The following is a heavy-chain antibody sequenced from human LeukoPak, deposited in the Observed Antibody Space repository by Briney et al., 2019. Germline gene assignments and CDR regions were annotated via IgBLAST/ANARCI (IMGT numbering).Heavy chain of an antibody. CDR1: GYTFIGYY. V-gene: IGHV1-2*02. J-gene: IGHJ4*02. D-gene: IGHD6-13*01. CDR3: ARDSAAAGGLSFDY. Sequence: GASVKVSCKASGYTFIGYYMHWVRQAPGQGLEWMGWINLNSGGTKYAQKFQGRVTMTRHTSITTAYMELSRLRSDDTAVYYCARDSAAAGGLSFDYWGQGTLATVSS. CDR2: INLNSGGT.